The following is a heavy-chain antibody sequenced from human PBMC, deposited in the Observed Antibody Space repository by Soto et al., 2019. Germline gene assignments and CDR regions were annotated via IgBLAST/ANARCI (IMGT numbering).Heavy chain of an antibody. D-gene: IGHD5-18*01. Sequence: KPSETLSLTCPVSGGSISSSSYCWGWIRQPPGKGLEWIGSIYYSGSTYYNPSLKSRVTISVDTSKNQFSLKLSSVTAADTAVYYCARADTAMVPVGYWGQGTLVTVSS. V-gene: IGHV4-39*01. CDR1: GGSISSSSYC. CDR3: ARADTAMVPVGY. CDR2: IYYSGST. J-gene: IGHJ4*02.